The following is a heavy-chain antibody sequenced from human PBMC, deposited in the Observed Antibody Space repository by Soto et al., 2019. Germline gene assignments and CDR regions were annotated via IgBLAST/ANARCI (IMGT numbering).Heavy chain of an antibody. CDR3: ARDRGDSYYDFWSGYYTGGNWFDP. CDR1: GFTFSSYW. J-gene: IGHJ5*02. V-gene: IGHV3-7*01. CDR2: IKQDGSEK. Sequence: GGSLRLSCAASGFTFSSYWMSWVRQAPGKGLEWVANIKQDGSEKYYVDSGKGRFTISRDNAKNSLYLQMNSLRAEDTAVYYCARDRGDSYYDFWSGYYTGGNWFDPWGQGTLVTVSS. D-gene: IGHD3-3*01.